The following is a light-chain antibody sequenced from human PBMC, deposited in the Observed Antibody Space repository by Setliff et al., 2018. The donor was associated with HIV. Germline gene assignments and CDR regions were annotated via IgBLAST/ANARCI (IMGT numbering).Light chain of an antibody. V-gene: IGLV1-47*01. CDR1: NSNIGSNY. CDR3: AAWDDSLSGYV. J-gene: IGLJ1*01. CDR2: RND. Sequence: SVLTQPPSASGTPGQRVTISCSGGNSNIGSNYVYWYQQLPGTAPKLLIYRNDQRPSGVPDRFSGSKSGTSASLAISGLRSEDEADYYCAAWDDSLSGYVFGTGTKVTVL.